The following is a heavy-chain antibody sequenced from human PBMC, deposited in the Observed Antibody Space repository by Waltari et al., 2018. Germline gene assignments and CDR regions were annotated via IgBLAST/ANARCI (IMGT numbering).Heavy chain of an antibody. J-gene: IGHJ6*03. Sequence: QVQLQESGPGLVKPSQTLSLTCTVSGGSISSGDYYWSWIRQPPGKGLEWIGYIYYSGSTYYTPSRKSRVTISVDTSKTQFSLKLSSVTAADTAVYYCARSAPTDAGGYYYMDVWGKGTTVTVSS. CDR1: GGSISSGDYY. CDR3: ARSAPTDAGGYYYMDV. D-gene: IGHD3-16*01. V-gene: IGHV4-30-4*08. CDR2: IYYSGST.